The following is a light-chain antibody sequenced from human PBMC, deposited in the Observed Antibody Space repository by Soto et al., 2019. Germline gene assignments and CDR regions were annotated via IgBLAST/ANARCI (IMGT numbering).Light chain of an antibody. CDR1: TIAVGAYKY. J-gene: IGLJ3*02. Sequence: QSALTQPASVSGFPGQSFTFSCPGTTIAVGAYKYVSWYQQHPGKAPKLIIYEVRNRPSGVSDRFSGSKSGNTAFLTISGLQAEDEADYYCSSYTSRGTWVFGGGTKLTVL. CDR2: EVR. CDR3: SSYTSRGTWV. V-gene: IGLV2-14*01.